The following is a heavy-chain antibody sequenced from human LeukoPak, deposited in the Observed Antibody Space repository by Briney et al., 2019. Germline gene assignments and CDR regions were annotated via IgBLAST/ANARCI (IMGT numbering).Heavy chain of an antibody. J-gene: IGHJ4*02. CDR1: GFTFSSYA. D-gene: IGHD6-19*01. CDR2: ISGSGGST. Sequence: PGGSLRLSCAASGFTFSSYAMSWVRQAPGKGLEWVSAISGSGGSTYYADSVKGRFTISRDNSKNTLYLQMNSLRAEDTAVYYCAKDYGVAGTVLSDYWGQGTLVTVSS. CDR3: AKDYGVAGTVLSDY. V-gene: IGHV3-23*01.